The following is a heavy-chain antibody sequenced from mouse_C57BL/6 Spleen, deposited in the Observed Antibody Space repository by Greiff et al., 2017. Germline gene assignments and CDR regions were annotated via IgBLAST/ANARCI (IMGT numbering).Heavy chain of an antibody. CDR3: AREYDGGFAY. V-gene: IGHV1-54*01. D-gene: IGHD2-12*01. J-gene: IGHJ3*01. CDR2: INPGSGGT. Sequence: VKLMESGAELVRPGTSVKVSCKASGYAFTNYLIEWVKQRPGQGLEWIGVINPGSGGTNYNEKFKGKATLTADKSSSTAYMQLSSLTSEDSAVYFCAREYDGGFAYWGQGTLVTVSA. CDR1: GYAFTNYL.